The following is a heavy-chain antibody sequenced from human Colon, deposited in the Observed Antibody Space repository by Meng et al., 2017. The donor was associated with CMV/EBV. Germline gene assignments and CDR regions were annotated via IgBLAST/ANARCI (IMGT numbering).Heavy chain of an antibody. Sequence: QLQLQESGPGLVKPSETLSLTCTVSGDSISTSNYYWAWTRQPPGKGLEWIGSIYYTGTTYYKPSLKSRVTISIDTSKNQFSLSLSSVTAADTAVYYCVRERKGSSQTYWGQGTLVTVSS. V-gene: IGHV4-39*07. CDR3: VRERKGSSQTY. CDR2: IYYTGTT. J-gene: IGHJ4*02. D-gene: IGHD6-13*01. CDR1: GDSISTSNYY.